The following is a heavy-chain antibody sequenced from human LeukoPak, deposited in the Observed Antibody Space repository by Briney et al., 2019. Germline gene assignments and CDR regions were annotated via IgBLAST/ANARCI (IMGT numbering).Heavy chain of an antibody. CDR1: GGSISNYY. CDR3: ARHGGNSGWYFDL. D-gene: IGHD4-23*01. J-gene: IGHJ2*01. Sequence: PSETLSLTCTVSGGSISNYYLSWIRHPQGKGLQWIGFSYHSGSTNYNPSLKSRVTMSVDTSKNQFSLKLNSVTAADTAVYYCARHGGNSGWYFDLWGRGTLVIVSS. CDR2: SYHSGST. V-gene: IGHV4-59*01.